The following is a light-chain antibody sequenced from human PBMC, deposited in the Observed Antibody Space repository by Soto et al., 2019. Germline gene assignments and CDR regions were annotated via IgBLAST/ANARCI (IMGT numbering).Light chain of an antibody. CDR1: QSVSSY. CDR2: DAS. Sequence: EIVLTQSPATLSLSPGERATLSCRASQSVSSYLAWYQQKPGQAPRLLIYDASNRATGIPARFSGSGSGTDFTLTISSLEPEDFAVYYCQQRSNWPRLTFGPGTRLEIK. CDR3: QQRSNWPRLT. V-gene: IGKV3-11*01. J-gene: IGKJ5*01.